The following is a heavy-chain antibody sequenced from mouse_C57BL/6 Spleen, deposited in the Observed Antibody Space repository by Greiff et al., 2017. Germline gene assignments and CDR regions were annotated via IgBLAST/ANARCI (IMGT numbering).Heavy chain of an antibody. D-gene: IGHD1-1*01. CDR1: GYTFTSYW. V-gene: IGHV1-69*01. CDR3: ARKLVATDWYFDV. J-gene: IGHJ1*03. CDR2: IDPSDSYT. Sequence: QVQLQQPGAELVMPGASVKLSCKASGYTFTSYWMHWVKQRPGQGLEWIGEIDPSDSYTNYNQKFKGKSTLTVDKSSSTAYMQLSSLTSEDSAVYYCARKLVATDWYFDVWGKGTTVTVSS.